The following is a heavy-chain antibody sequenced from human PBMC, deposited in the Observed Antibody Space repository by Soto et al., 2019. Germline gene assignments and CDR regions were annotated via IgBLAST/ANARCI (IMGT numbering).Heavy chain of an antibody. CDR2: IYYSGST. Sequence: SETLSLTCTVSGGYVSSGSYYWSWIRQPPGKGLEWIGYIYYSGSTNYNPSLKSRVTISVDTSKNQFSLKLSSVTAADTAVYYCARHLLWFHYFDYWGQGTLVTVSS. CDR3: ARHLLWFHYFDY. V-gene: IGHV4-61*01. CDR1: GGYVSSGSYY. J-gene: IGHJ4*02. D-gene: IGHD3-10*01.